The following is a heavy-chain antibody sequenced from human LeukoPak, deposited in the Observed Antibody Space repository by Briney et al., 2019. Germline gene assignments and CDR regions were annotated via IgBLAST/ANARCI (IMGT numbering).Heavy chain of an antibody. Sequence: GGSLRLSCAASGFTFSSYAMHWVRQAPGKGLEWVAVISYDGSNKYYADSVKGRFTISRDNSKNTLYLQMNSLRAEDTAVYYCAKDSPVATRWGQGTLVTVSS. D-gene: IGHD1-26*01. J-gene: IGHJ4*02. CDR2: ISYDGSNK. CDR3: AKDSPVATR. CDR1: GFTFSSYA. V-gene: IGHV3-30-3*01.